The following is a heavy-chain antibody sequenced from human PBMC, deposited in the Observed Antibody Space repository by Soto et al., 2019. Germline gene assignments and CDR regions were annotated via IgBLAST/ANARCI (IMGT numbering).Heavy chain of an antibody. J-gene: IGHJ6*02. Sequence: EVQLLEAGGGFIHPGGFLRLSCAASGFSFSSFAMNWVRQAPGKGLEWVSIIIGSADSKFYADSVKGRFTISRDNSKSTLYLHINSLRAEDTAVYSCAKTRGAMIYAISVYGMDVWGQGTTVTVSS. V-gene: IGHV3-23*01. CDR3: AKTRGAMIYAISVYGMDV. CDR1: GFSFSSFA. D-gene: IGHD2-8*01. CDR2: IIGSADSK.